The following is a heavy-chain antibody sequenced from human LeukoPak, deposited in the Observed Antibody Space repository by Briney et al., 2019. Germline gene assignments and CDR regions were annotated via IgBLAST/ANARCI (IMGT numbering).Heavy chain of an antibody. Sequence: GRSLRLSCAASGFTFSSYGMHWVRQAPGKGLEWVAVISYDGSNKYYADSVKGRFTISRDNSKNTLYLQMNNLRAEDTAVYYCAKEMRTSINWFDPWGQGTLVTVSS. CDR1: GFTFSSYG. CDR3: AKEMRTSINWFDP. D-gene: IGHD2-2*01. J-gene: IGHJ5*02. V-gene: IGHV3-30*18. CDR2: ISYDGSNK.